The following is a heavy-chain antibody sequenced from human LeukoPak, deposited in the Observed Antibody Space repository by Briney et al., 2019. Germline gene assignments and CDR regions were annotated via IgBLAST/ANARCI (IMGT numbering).Heavy chain of an antibody. J-gene: IGHJ5*02. CDR2: IYYSGST. Sequence: SQTLSLTCTVSGGSISSGDYYWSWIRQPPGRGLEWIGYIYYSGSTYYNPSLKSRVTISVDTSKNQFSLKLSSVTAADTAVYYCAREGYYDSSELDPWGQGTLVTVSS. CDR3: AREGYYDSSELDP. V-gene: IGHV4-30-4*01. D-gene: IGHD3-22*01. CDR1: GGSISSGDYY.